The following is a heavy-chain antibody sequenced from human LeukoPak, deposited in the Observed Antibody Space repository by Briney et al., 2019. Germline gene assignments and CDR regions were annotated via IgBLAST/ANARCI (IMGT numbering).Heavy chain of an antibody. D-gene: IGHD5/OR15-5a*01. V-gene: IGHV4-39*01. CDR3: VRHDGRGGSTMGALDS. CDR1: GGSITSSSHH. J-gene: IGHJ4*02. Sequence: SVTLSLTCPVSGGSITSSSHHWGWIRQSPGKGLEWIGSMYYDRTTYYNPSLNSRVTISVDTSKNQFSLQVNSETAADTAVYYCVRHDGRGGSTMGALDSWGQGSLVTVPS. CDR2: MYYDRTT.